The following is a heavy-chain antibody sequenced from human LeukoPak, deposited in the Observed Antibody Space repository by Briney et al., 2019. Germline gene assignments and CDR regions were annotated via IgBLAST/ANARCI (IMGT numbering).Heavy chain of an antibody. V-gene: IGHV4-59*01. CDR3: ARIGGGNYYYYGMDV. Sequence: SETLSLTCTVSGGSISSYYWSWIRQPPGKGLEWIGYIYYSGSTNYNPSLKSRVTISVDTSKNQFSLNLSSVTAADTAVYYCARIGGGNYYYYGMDVWGQGTTVTVSS. J-gene: IGHJ6*02. D-gene: IGHD2-15*01. CDR2: IYYSGST. CDR1: GGSISSYY.